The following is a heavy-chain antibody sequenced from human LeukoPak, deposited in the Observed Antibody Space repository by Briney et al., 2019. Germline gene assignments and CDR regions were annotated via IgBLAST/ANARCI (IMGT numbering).Heavy chain of an antibody. D-gene: IGHD5-18*01. Sequence: PGGSLRLSCPAFGFTFSSYSMNWVRQPPGRGREGVSPISSSSSYIYYADSVKGRFTISRDNAKNSLYLQMNSLRAEDAAVYYCARDRHTAMVYYYYYMDVWGTGTTVTVSS. J-gene: IGHJ6*03. CDR3: ARDRHTAMVYYYYYMDV. CDR1: GFTFSSYS. CDR2: ISSSSSYI. V-gene: IGHV3-21*01.